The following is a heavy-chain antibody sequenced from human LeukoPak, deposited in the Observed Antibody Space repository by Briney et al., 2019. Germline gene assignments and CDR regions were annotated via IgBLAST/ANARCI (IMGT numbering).Heavy chain of an antibody. CDR2: VKQDGSEK. CDR3: ARALIMITFGGVMNYFDY. V-gene: IGHV3-7*01. CDR1: GFTFSSYW. Sequence: PGGSLRLSCAGSGFTFSSYWMSWVRQAPGKGLEWVANVKQDGSEKYYVDSVKGRFTISRDNAKNSLYLQMNSLRAEDTAVYYCARALIMITFGGVMNYFDYWGQGTLVTVSS. J-gene: IGHJ4*02. D-gene: IGHD3-16*01.